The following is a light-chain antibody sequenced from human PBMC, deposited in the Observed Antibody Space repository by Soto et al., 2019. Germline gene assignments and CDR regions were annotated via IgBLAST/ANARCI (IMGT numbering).Light chain of an antibody. V-gene: IGKV3-11*01. CDR1: QSVDAY. J-gene: IGKJ1*01. CDR2: DAS. CDR3: QQRSTWSPT. Sequence: EIVLTQSPATLSLSPGDRATLLCRASQSVDAYLAWYQQRPGQAPRLLMFDASNRATGIPTRFSGSGSGTDFTLTISSLEPEDFAVSYCQQRSTWSPTFGQGTKVEIK.